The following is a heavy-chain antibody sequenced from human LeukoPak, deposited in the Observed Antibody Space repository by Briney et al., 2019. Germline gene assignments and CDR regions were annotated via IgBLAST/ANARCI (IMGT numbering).Heavy chain of an antibody. J-gene: IGHJ4*02. Sequence: SQTLSLNCDVSGCSSSSGGYSLLWIPPPPPPPLEWIGYIYHSGSTYYNPSLKSRVTISVDRSKNQFSLKLSSVTAADTAVYYCARGVYYFDYWGQGTLVTVSS. CDR2: IYHSGST. V-gene: IGHV4-30-2*01. CDR3: ARGVYYFDY. CDR1: GCSSSSGGYS.